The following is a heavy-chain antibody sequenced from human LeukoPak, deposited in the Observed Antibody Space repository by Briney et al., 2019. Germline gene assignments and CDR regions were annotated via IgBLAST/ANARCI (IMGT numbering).Heavy chain of an antibody. D-gene: IGHD2-2*01. V-gene: IGHV2-70*11. Sequence: ESGPALVKPTQTLTLTCTFSGFSLSTSGMCVSWIRQPPGKALEWLARIDWDDDKYYCTSLKTRLTISKDTSKNQVVLTMTNMDPVDTATYYCARTYCSSTSCHGMDVWGQGTTVTVSS. J-gene: IGHJ6*02. CDR1: GFSLSTSGMC. CDR2: IDWDDDK. CDR3: ARTYCSSTSCHGMDV.